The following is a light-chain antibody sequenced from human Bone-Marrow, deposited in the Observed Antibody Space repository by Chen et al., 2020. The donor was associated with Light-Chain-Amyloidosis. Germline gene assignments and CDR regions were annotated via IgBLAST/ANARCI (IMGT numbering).Light chain of an antibody. CDR2: DVN. CDR3: GSSTGRYSVV. Sequence: QSALTQPRSVSGSPGQSVTISCTGTSSDVGAYNYFSWYQQHPDKAPELILYDVNKRPSGVPDRFSGSKSGNTASLTISGLQAEDEGDYYCGSSTGRYSVVFGGGTKLTVL. V-gene: IGLV2-11*01. J-gene: IGLJ2*01. CDR1: SSDVGAYNY.